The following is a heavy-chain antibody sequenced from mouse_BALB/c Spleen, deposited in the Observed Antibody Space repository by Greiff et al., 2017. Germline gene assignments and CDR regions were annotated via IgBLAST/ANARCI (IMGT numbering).Heavy chain of an antibody. CDR3: ARDYGSSEGFAY. J-gene: IGHJ3*01. V-gene: IGHV14-1*02. Sequence: VQLKESGAELVRPGALVKLSCKASGFNIKDYYMHWVKQRPEQGLEWIGWIDPENGNTIYDPKFQGKASITADTSSNTAYLQLSSLTSEDTAVYYCARDYGSSEGFAYWGQGTLVTVSA. CDR2: IDPENGNT. D-gene: IGHD1-1*01. CDR1: GFNIKDYY.